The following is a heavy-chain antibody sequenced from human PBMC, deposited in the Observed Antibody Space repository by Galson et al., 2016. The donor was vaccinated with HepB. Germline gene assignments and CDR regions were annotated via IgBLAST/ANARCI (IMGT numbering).Heavy chain of an antibody. CDR3: AKRHEYCPPVGCSVDS. D-gene: IGHD2/OR15-2a*01. CDR1: GFTFSKYG. V-gene: IGHV3-30*18. Sequence: SLRLSCAASGFTFSKYGMHWVRQAPGKGLEWVAADSMDGRRKFYADSVKGRFTISRDNSNNMLFLQMSSLRPDDTAVYYCAKRHEYCPPVGCSVDSWGQGTLVTVSS. CDR2: DSMDGRRK. J-gene: IGHJ4*02.